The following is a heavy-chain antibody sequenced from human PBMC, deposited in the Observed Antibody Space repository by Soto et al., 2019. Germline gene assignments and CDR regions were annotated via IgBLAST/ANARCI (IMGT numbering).Heavy chain of an antibody. CDR3: ARGKGEQLVIGWAYYYYGMDV. CDR2: IIPIFGTA. Sequence: SVKVSCKASGGTFSSYAISWVRQAPGQGLEWMGGIIPIFGTANYAQKFQGRVTITADESTSTAYMELSSLRSEDTAVYYCARGKGEQLVIGWAYYYYGMDVWGQGTTVTVS. CDR1: GGTFSSYA. D-gene: IGHD6-6*01. J-gene: IGHJ6*02. V-gene: IGHV1-69*13.